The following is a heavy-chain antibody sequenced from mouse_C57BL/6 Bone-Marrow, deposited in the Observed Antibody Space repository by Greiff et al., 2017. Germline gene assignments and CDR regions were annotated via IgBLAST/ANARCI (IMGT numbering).Heavy chain of an antibody. D-gene: IGHD2-4*01. V-gene: IGHV14-2*01. J-gene: IGHJ2*01. CDR1: GYTFTDYY. Sequence: VQLQQSGAELVKPGASVKLSCKASGYTFTDYYMHWVKQRTEQGLEWIGRIDPEDGDTKYTPKFQGKATITTDTSSNTAYLQLSSLTSEDSAVYYCTRSVICYDYNYWGRGPTPTVTA. CDR3: TRSVICYDYNY. CDR2: IDPEDGDT.